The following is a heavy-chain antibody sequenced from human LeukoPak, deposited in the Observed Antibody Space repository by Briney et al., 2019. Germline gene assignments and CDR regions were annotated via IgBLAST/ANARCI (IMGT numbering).Heavy chain of an antibody. D-gene: IGHD3-22*01. CDR1: GFTFSSYW. V-gene: IGHV3-74*01. CDR2: INSDGSST. Sequence: PGGSLRLSCAASGFTFSSYWMHWVRQAPGKGLVGVSRINSDGSSTSYADSVKGRFTISRDNAKTTLYLQMNSLRAEDTAVYYCARDRGRTYYYDSSGYSYFDYWGQGTLVTVSS. CDR3: ARDRGRTYYYDSSGYSYFDY. J-gene: IGHJ4*02.